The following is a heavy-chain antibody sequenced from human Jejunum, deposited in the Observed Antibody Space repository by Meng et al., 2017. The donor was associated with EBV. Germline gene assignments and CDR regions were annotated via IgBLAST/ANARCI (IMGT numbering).Heavy chain of an antibody. Sequence: EGQLLGSGGGLVTPGGPLRLSCVASGFTLSAYAMSWVRQAPGKGLEWVSHVSGTGGSTYYADSVKGRFTASRDNSKNMLFLQMNSLRADDTAIYYCVRDGYNYIPFDYWGQGTLVTVSS. CDR3: VRDGYNYIPFDY. D-gene: IGHD5-24*01. J-gene: IGHJ4*02. V-gene: IGHV3-23*01. CDR1: GFTLSAYA. CDR2: VSGTGGST.